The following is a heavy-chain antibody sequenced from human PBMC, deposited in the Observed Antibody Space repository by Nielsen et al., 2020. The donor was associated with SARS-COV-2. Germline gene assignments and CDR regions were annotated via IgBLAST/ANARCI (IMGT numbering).Heavy chain of an antibody. CDR3: ATGESDGYNGGVDY. CDR1: GDSSFTDG. D-gene: IGHD5-24*01. J-gene: IGHJ4*02. CDR2: ISVYNGNT. V-gene: IGHV1-18*01. Sequence: ASVKVSCKASGDSSFTDGINWVRQAPGQGFEWMGWISVYNGNTNHAENFQARVTMTTEKSTSTTYMELTSLRSDDTAVYYCATGESDGYNGGVDYWGQGTLVTVSS.